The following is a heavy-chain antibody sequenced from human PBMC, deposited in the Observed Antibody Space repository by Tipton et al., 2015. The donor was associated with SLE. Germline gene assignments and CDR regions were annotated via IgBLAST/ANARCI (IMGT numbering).Heavy chain of an antibody. CDR1: GGSFSGYA. V-gene: IGHV4-34*01. CDR3: ARGVAGYFMYCYMDV. CDR2: ISHSGGA. Sequence: LRLSCAISGGSFSGYAWSWIRQSPGKRLEWIGEISHSGGANYNPSLKSRATVSLDRSNNEFSLRLNSVTAADTAVYYCARGVAGYFMYCYMDVWGKGTTVTISS. J-gene: IGHJ6*03. D-gene: IGHD5-18*01.